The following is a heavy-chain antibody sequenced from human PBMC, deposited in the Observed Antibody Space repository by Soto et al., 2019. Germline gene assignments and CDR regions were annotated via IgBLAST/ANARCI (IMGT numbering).Heavy chain of an antibody. Sequence: SETLSLTCTVSGGSISSSSYYWGWIRQPPGKGLEWIGSIYYSGSTYYNPSLKSRVTISVDTSKNQFSLKLSSVTAAGTAVYYCASAVDTAMVGWFDPWGQGTLVPVSS. CDR3: ASAVDTAMVGWFDP. J-gene: IGHJ5*02. CDR1: GGSISSSSYY. V-gene: IGHV4-39*01. CDR2: IYYSGST. D-gene: IGHD5-18*01.